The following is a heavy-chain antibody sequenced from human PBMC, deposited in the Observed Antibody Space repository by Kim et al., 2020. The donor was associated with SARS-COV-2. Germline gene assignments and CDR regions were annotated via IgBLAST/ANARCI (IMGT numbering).Heavy chain of an antibody. CDR2: INHSGST. V-gene: IGHV4-34*01. CDR3: ARVTTVTTGWFAP. J-gene: IGHJ5*02. D-gene: IGHD4-4*01. Sequence: SETLSLTCAVYGGSFSGYYWSWIRQPPGKGLEWIGEINHSGSTNYNPSLKSRVTISVDTSKNQFSLKLSSVTAADTAVYYCARVTTVTTGWFAPWGQGT. CDR1: GGSFSGYY.